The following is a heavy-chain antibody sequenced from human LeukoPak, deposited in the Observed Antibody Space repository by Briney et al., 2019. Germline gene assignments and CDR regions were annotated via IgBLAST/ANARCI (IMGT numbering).Heavy chain of an antibody. CDR1: GFTFSGSA. Sequence: PGGSLRLSCAASGFTFSGSAMHWVRLASGKGPEWVGRIRSKANSYATAYAASVKGRFTISRDDSKNTAYLQMNSLKTEDTAVYYCTRPFEVGTTWGQGTLVTVSS. V-gene: IGHV3-73*01. CDR2: IRSKANSYAT. J-gene: IGHJ4*02. CDR3: TRPFEVGTT. D-gene: IGHD1-26*01.